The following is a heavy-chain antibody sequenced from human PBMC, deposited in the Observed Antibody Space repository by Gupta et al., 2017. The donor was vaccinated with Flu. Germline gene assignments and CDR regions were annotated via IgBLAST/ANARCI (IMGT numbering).Heavy chain of an antibody. V-gene: IGHV3-53*01. CDR3: ARGTRGSSGYYSYYFDY. D-gene: IGHD3-22*01. CDR1: GFTVSSNY. Sequence: EVQLVESGGGLIQPGGSLRLSCAASGFTVSSNYMSWVRQAPGKGLEWVSVICRGGSTYYAESVKGRVTISRDNSKNTLYLQMNSLRAKDTAVYYCARGTRGSSGYYSYYFDYWGQGTLVTVSA. J-gene: IGHJ4*02. CDR2: ICRGGST.